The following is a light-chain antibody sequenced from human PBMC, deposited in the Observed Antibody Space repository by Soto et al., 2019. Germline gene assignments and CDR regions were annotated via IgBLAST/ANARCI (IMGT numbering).Light chain of an antibody. V-gene: IGKV1-9*01. Sequence: IQLTQSPSSLSASVGDRVTTTCRASQGINTFLAWYQQKAGKAPKLLIYAASTLQSGVPSRFSGSGSGTDFTLTISSLQSEDFATYYCQQLNSYPITFGQGARLENK. CDR2: AAS. J-gene: IGKJ5*01. CDR3: QQLNSYPIT. CDR1: QGINTF.